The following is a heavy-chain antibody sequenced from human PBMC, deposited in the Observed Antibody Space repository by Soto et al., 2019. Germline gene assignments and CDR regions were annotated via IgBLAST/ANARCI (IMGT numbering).Heavy chain of an antibody. D-gene: IGHD3-22*01. CDR1: GGTFSSYA. J-gene: IGHJ4*02. Sequence: QVQLVQSGAEVKKPGSSVKVSCKASGGTFSSYAISWVRQAPGQGLEWMGGILPIFGTANYAQNFQGRVTITADESTRTAYMELSSLRSEDTAVYYCERVYPEDYYDSRGFDYWGQGTLVTVSS. CDR2: ILPIFGTA. CDR3: ERVYPEDYYDSRGFDY. V-gene: IGHV1-69*01.